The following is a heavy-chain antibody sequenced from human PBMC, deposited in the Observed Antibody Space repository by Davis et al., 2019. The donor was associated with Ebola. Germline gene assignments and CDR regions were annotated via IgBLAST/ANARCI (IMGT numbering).Heavy chain of an antibody. CDR2: IYSGGST. CDR3: AKIVSGY. J-gene: IGHJ4*02. V-gene: IGHV3-53*01. CDR1: GFTVSSNY. Sequence: GGSLRLSCAASGFTVSSNYMSWVRQAPGKGLEWVSVIYSGGSTYYADSVKGRFIISRDNAKNLLYLQMNSLRDDDTAVYYCAKIVSGYWGQGTLVTVSS. D-gene: IGHD2/OR15-2a*01.